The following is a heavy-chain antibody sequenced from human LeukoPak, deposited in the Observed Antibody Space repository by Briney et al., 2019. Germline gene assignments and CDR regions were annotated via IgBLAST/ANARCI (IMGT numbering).Heavy chain of an antibody. D-gene: IGHD5-12*01. Sequence: AAVKVSCKASGYTFTVYYMHWVRQAPGQGLEWMGWINLDSGGTNYTQKFQGRVTMTRETSISTAYMELSRLRSDDTAVYYCARDKGGLIDYWGQGTLVTVSS. CDR2: INLDSGGT. CDR3: ARDKGGLIDY. J-gene: IGHJ4*02. V-gene: IGHV1-2*02. CDR1: GYTFTVYY.